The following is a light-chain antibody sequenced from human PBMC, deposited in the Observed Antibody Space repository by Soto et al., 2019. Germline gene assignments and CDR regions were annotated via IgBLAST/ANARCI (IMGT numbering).Light chain of an antibody. CDR3: QSYDISLSGWV. Sequence: QSVLTQPPSVSGAPGQRVTISCTGSSSNIGAGYDVHWYQQLPGTAPKLLIHGNSNRPSGVPDRFSGSKSGTSASLAITGLQAEDEADYYCQSYDISLSGWVFGGGTKLTVL. J-gene: IGLJ3*02. CDR2: GNS. CDR1: SSNIGAGYD. V-gene: IGLV1-40*01.